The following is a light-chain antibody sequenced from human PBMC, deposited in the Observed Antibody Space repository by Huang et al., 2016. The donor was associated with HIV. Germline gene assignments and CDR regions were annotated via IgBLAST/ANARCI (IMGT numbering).Light chain of an antibody. CDR1: QSLLHSNGYNY. CDR2: LGC. CDR3: MQALHTPLT. J-gene: IGKJ4*01. V-gene: IGKV2-28*01. Sequence: IVMTQSPLSLPVTPGEPASISCRSSQSLLHSNGYNYLDGYLQKPGRSPQLLFYLGCNWAFGVPDRFSGSGSGTDFTLKISRVEAEDVGVYYCMQALHTPLTFGGGTKVEIK.